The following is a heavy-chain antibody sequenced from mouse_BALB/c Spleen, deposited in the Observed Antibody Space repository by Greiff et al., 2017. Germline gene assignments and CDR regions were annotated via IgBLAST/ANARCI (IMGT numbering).Heavy chain of an antibody. CDR3: ARWYEDAMDY. J-gene: IGHJ4*01. CDR1: GYTFTSYW. Sequence: QVQLQQSGAELARPGASVKLSCKASGYTFTSYWMQWVKQRPGQGLEWIGAIYPGDGDTRYTQKFKGKATLTADKSSSTAYMQLSSLASEDSAVYYCARWYEDAMDYWGQGTSVTVSS. CDR2: IYPGDGDT. D-gene: IGHD2-14*01. V-gene: IGHV1-87*01.